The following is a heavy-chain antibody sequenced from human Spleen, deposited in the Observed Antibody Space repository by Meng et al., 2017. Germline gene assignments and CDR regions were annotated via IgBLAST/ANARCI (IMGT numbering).Heavy chain of an antibody. Sequence: GGSLRLSCKGSGYSFTNYCTGWVRQMPGKGVEWMGIIYPGDSDTRYSPSFQGQVTITADKSISTAYMQWSSMKASDTAMYYCARFDCSITSCYLDQYIDYWGQGTLVTVSS. CDR3: ARFDCSITSCYLDQYIDY. CDR1: GYSFTNYC. J-gene: IGHJ4*02. CDR2: IYPGDSDT. V-gene: IGHV5-51*02. D-gene: IGHD2-2*01.